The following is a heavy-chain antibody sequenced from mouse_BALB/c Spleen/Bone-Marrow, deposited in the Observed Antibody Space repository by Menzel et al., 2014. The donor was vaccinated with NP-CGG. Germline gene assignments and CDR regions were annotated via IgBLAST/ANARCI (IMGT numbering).Heavy chain of an antibody. CDR2: ILPGSGST. CDR3: ARGLLRPYYAMDY. J-gene: IGHJ4*01. CDR1: GYTFSSYW. D-gene: IGHD1-2*01. V-gene: IGHV1-9*01. Sequence: LQESGAELMKPGASVKISCKATGYTFSSYWIEWVKQRPGHGLEWIGEILPGSGSTNYNEKFKGKATFTAATSSNTPYMHLSSLTSEDSAVYYCARGLLRPYYAMDYWGQGTSVTVSS.